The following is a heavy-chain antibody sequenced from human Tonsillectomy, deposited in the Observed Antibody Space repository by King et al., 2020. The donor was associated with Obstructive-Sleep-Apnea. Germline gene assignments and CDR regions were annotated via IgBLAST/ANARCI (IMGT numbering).Heavy chain of an antibody. V-gene: IGHV4-30-4*01. CDR2: IYHTGST. D-gene: IGHD1-26*01. CDR1: GGSVNTADYY. J-gene: IGHJ4*02. CDR3: ARQWVGHDVFDY. Sequence: VQLQESGPGLVKPSQTLSLTCNISGGSVNTADYYWSWIRQPPGKPLQWVGDIYHTGSTSFNPSLMSRLSISLDTPKNQFSLQLSSVTAADTAVYYCARQWVGHDVFDYWGRGTLVTVSS.